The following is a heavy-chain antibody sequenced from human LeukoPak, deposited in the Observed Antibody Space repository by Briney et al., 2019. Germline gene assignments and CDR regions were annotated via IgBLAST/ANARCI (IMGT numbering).Heavy chain of an antibody. CDR2: IIPILGIA. Sequence: ASVRVSCKASGGTFSSYAISWVRQAPGQGLEWTGRIIPILGIANYAQKFQGRVTITADKSTSTAYMELSSLRSEDTAVYYCARDNSRAALGCTNFDYWGQGTLVTVSS. V-gene: IGHV1-69*04. CDR3: ARDNSRAALGCTNFDY. J-gene: IGHJ4*02. D-gene: IGHD6-13*01. CDR1: GGTFSSYA.